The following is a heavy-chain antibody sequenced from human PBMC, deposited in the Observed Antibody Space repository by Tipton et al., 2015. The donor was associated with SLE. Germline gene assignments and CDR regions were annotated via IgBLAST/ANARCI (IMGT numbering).Heavy chain of an antibody. Sequence: GLVKPSETLSLTCTVSGGSISGHQWNWIRQPPGKEPEWMGYVYDSGTTNYNPSLKSRVTISVDTSKNQFSLKLTSVTAADTAVYFCARDKSRRDGYNFWGQGTLVTVSS. D-gene: IGHD5-24*01. V-gene: IGHV4-59*11. CDR1: GGSISGHQ. J-gene: IGHJ4*02. CDR2: VYDSGTT. CDR3: ARDKSRRDGYNF.